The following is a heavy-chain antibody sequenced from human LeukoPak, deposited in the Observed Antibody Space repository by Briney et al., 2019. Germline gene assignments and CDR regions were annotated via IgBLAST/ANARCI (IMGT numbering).Heavy chain of an antibody. D-gene: IGHD6-19*01. V-gene: IGHV1-18*01. J-gene: IGHJ4*02. CDR3: AREDVAVAGPLPDY. Sequence: ASVKVSCKASGYTFTNYGISWVRQAPGQGLEWMGWISVYNGKTNYAQKLQGRVIMTTDTSTSTAYMELRSLRSDDTAVYYCAREDVAVAGPLPDYWGQGTLVTVSS. CDR1: GYTFTNYG. CDR2: ISVYNGKT.